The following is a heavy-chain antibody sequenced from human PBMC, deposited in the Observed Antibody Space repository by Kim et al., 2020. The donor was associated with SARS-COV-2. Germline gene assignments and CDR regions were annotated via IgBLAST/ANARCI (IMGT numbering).Heavy chain of an antibody. CDR1: GYTFTSYA. J-gene: IGHJ4*02. Sequence: ASVKVSCKASGYTFTSYAMNWVRQAPGQGLEWMGWINTNTGNPTYAQGFTGRFVFSLDTSVSTAYLQISSLKAEDTAVYYCASRTSGYSSSWSCGGGFDYWGQGTLVTVSS. CDR3: ASRTSGYSSSWSCGGGFDY. V-gene: IGHV7-4-1*02. D-gene: IGHD6-13*01. CDR2: INTNTGNP.